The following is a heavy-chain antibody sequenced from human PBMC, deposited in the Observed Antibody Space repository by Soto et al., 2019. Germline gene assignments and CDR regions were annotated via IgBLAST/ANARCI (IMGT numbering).Heavy chain of an antibody. Sequence: GASVKVSCKTSGFTFSTSAVHWVRQARGHRLQWIGWIDVGSGNANYAQMLQERVTISRDMSTSTAYMELSSLRPEDTAVYYCARAPITMIVVVTGYGMDVSGQGTTVTVSS. CDR3: ARAPITMIVVVTGYGMDV. V-gene: IGHV1-58*01. D-gene: IGHD3-22*01. CDR1: GFTFSTSA. CDR2: IDVGSGNA. J-gene: IGHJ6*02.